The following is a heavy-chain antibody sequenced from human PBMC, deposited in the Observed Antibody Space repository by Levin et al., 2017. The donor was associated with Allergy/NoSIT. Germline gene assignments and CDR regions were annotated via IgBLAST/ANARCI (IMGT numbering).Heavy chain of an antibody. Sequence: SETLSLTCTVSGGSISSSSYYWGWIRQPPGKGLEWIGSIYYSGSTYYNPSLKSRVTISVDTSKNQFSLKLSSVTAADTAVYYCARYNQYYGSGGDDAFDIWGQGTMVTVSS. CDR1: GGSISSSSYY. V-gene: IGHV4-39*01. CDR2: IYYSGST. CDR3: ARYNQYYGSGGDDAFDI. D-gene: IGHD3-10*01. J-gene: IGHJ3*02.